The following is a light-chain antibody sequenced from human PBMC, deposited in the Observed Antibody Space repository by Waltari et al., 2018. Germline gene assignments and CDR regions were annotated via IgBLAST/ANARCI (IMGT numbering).Light chain of an antibody. CDR1: SGHSSNI. Sequence: QLVLTQSPSAFASLGASVKLTCTLSSGHSSNIIAWLQQRPERGPRYLMKVNSDGSHSKGDDIPDRFSGSSSGAERYLTISSLQSEDEADYYCETGGHGTWVFGGGTKLTVL. CDR2: VNSDGSH. J-gene: IGLJ3*02. CDR3: ETGGHGTWV. V-gene: IGLV4-69*01.